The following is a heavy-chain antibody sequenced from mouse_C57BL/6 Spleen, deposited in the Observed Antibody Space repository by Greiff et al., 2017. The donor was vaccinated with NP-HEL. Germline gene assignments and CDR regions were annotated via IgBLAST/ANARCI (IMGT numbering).Heavy chain of an antibody. CDR3: ARVGAAPYWYFDV. D-gene: IGHD6-1*01. V-gene: IGHV1-53*01. J-gene: IGHJ1*03. CDR2: INPSNGGT. CDR1: GYTFTSYW. Sequence: VKLQQPGTELVKPGASVKLSCKASGYTFTSYWMHWVKQRPGQGLEWIGNINPSNGGTNYNEKFKSKATLTVDKSSSTAYMQLSSLTSEDSAVYYCARVGAAPYWYFDVWGTGTTVTVSS.